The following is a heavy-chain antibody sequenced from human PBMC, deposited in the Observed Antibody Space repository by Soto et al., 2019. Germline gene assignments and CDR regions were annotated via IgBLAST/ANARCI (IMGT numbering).Heavy chain of an antibody. D-gene: IGHD6-13*01. CDR2: IYSGGST. J-gene: IGHJ4*02. Sequence: GESLKISCAASGFTVSSNYMSWVRQAPGKGLEWVSVIYSGGSTYYADSVKGRFTISRHNSKNTLYLQMNSLRAEDTAMYYCARVSASSWYGDYWGQGTLVTVSS. CDR3: ARVSASSWYGDY. V-gene: IGHV3-53*04. CDR1: GFTVSSNY.